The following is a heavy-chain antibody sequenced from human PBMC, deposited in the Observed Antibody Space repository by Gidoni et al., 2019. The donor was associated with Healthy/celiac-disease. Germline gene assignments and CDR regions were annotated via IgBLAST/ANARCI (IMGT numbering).Heavy chain of an antibody. D-gene: IGHD6-19*01. V-gene: IGHV3-30*18. Sequence: QVQLVESGGGVVQPGRSLRLPCQASGFTFSRYGMHWVRQAPGQGLEWVAVISYDGSNKYYADSVKGRFTISRDNSKNTLYLQMNSLRAEDTAVYYCAKDVGIAVAGPDYWGQGTLVTVSS. J-gene: IGHJ4*02. CDR2: ISYDGSNK. CDR3: AKDVGIAVAGPDY. CDR1: GFTFSRYG.